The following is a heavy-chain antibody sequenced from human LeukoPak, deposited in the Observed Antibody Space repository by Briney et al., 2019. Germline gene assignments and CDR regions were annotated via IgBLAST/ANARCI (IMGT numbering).Heavy chain of an antibody. D-gene: IGHD3-3*01. CDR2: ISSSGSTI. CDR1: GFTFSSYE. J-gene: IGHJ4*02. Sequence: GGSLRLSCAASGFTFSSYEMNWVRQAPGKGLEWVSYISSSGSTIYYADSVKGRFAISRDNSKNTLYLQMNSLRAEDTAVYYCATLGGDFWSGPLDYWGQGTLVTVSS. V-gene: IGHV3-48*03. CDR3: ATLGGDFWSGPLDY.